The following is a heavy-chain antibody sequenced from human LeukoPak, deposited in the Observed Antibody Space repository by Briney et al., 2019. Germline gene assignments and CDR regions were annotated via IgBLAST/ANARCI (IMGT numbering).Heavy chain of an antibody. CDR1: GCTFSSYW. V-gene: IGHV3-7*01. Sequence: GGSLRLSCAASGCTFSSYWMSWVRQGPGKGLEWVANMKYDGSEKDYVDSVKSRFTISRDSAKNSLYLQMNSLRAEDTAVYYCARDIAAAGLFFDYWGQGTLVTVSS. J-gene: IGHJ4*02. CDR2: MKYDGSEK. D-gene: IGHD6-13*01. CDR3: ARDIAAAGLFFDY.